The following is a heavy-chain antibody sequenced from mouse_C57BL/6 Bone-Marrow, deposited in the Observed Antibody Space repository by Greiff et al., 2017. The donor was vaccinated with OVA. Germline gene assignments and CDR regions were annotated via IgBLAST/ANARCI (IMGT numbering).Heavy chain of an antibody. CDR3: AKRDYDTPFAY. J-gene: IGHJ3*01. CDR2: IHPTSGST. Sequence: QVQLQQPGAELVKPGASVKLSCKASGYTFTSYWMHWVKQRPGQGLEWIGMIHPTSGSTNYNEKFQSKATLTVDKSSSTAYMQLSSLTSEDSAVYYCAKRDYDTPFAYWGQGTLVTVSA. D-gene: IGHD1-1*01. CDR1: GYTFTSYW. V-gene: IGHV1-64*01.